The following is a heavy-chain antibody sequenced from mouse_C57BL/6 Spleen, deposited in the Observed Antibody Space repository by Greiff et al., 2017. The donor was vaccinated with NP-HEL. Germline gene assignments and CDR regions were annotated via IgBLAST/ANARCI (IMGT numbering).Heavy chain of an antibody. CDR1: GYTFTSYW. CDR2: IDPSDSYT. D-gene: IGHD1-1*01. V-gene: IGHV1-69*01. J-gene: IGHJ2*01. Sequence: QVQLQQSGAELVMPGASVKLSCKASGYTFTSYWMHWVKQRPGQGLEWIGEIDPSDSYTNYNQKFKGKSILTVDKSSSTAYMQLSSLTSEDSAVYYCARTYDYYGSPFDYWGQGTTLTVSS. CDR3: ARTYDYYGSPFDY.